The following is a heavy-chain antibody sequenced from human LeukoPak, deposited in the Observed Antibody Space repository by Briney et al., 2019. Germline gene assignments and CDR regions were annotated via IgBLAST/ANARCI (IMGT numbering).Heavy chain of an antibody. V-gene: IGHV3-21*01. Sequence: GGSLRLSCAASGFTFSSYSVNWVRQAPGKGLEWVSSISSSSSYIYYADSVKGRFTISRDNAKNSLYLQMNSLRAEDTAVYYCARGIGTTFDYWGQGTLVTVSS. CDR2: ISSSSSYI. CDR1: GFTFSSYS. D-gene: IGHD1-1*01. CDR3: ARGIGTTFDY. J-gene: IGHJ4*02.